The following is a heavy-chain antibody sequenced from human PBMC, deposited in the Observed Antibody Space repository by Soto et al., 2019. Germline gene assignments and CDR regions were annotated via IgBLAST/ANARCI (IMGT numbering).Heavy chain of an antibody. CDR1: GFTFSNFA. CDR2: VSRSGGST. J-gene: IGHJ5*01. Sequence: EVQLLESGGGLVQPGGALRLACAASGFTFSNFAMSWVRQAPGQGLEWVSAVSRSGGSTNYADSVKGRFAISRDNSKNTLYLQMDNLQGEDTAIYFCASDLKCDTTTCFWGERFDSWGQGTLVTVSS. D-gene: IGHD2-2*01. V-gene: IGHV3-23*01. CDR3: ASDLKCDTTTCFWGERFDS.